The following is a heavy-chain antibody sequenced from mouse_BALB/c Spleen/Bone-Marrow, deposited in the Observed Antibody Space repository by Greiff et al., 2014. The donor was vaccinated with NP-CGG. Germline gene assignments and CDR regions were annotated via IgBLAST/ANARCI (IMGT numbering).Heavy chain of an antibody. CDR2: INPNNGGT. J-gene: IGHJ3*01. CDR1: GYTFTECA. Sequence: VQLKESGPELVKPGASVKISCKTSGYTFTECAMHWVKQSHGKSLEWIGGINPNNGGTSYNQKFKGKATLTVDKSSSTAYMELRSLTSEDSAVYYCARWKDGYYSWFAYWGQGTLVTVSA. CDR3: ARWKDGYYSWFAY. V-gene: IGHV1-18*01. D-gene: IGHD2-3*01.